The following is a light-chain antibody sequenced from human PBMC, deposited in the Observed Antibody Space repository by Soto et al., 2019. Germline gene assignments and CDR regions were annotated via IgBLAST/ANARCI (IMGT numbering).Light chain of an antibody. Sequence: EIVLTQSPGTLSLPPGERATLXXRASQSVSSIYLAWYQQKPGQAPRFXIDGASSRATGIPDRFSGSGSGTDFTLTITSLEPADFAVYYCQQRSNWPLAFGGGTKVEIK. CDR1: QSVSSIY. J-gene: IGKJ4*01. V-gene: IGKV3D-20*02. CDR3: QQRSNWPLA. CDR2: GAS.